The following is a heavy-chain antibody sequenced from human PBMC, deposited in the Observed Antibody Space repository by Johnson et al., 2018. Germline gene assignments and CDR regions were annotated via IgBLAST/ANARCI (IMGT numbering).Heavy chain of an antibody. CDR3: SKALEEYSDSSSGWRYMDV. CDR1: GFTFSGYS. CDR2: ISYDGNHK. D-gene: IGHD3-22*01. Sequence: VQLVESGGGVVQPGRSLRLSCAASGFTFSGYSMHWVRQAPGKGLEWVAVISYDGNHKYYADSVNGRFTISRDNSNNTLYLEMNSLRGEDTSMFYWSKALEEYSDSSSGWRYMDVWGKGTTVTVSS. V-gene: IGHV3-30*18. J-gene: IGHJ6*03.